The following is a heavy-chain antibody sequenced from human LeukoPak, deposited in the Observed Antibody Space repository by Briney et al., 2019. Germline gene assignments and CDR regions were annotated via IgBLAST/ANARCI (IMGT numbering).Heavy chain of an antibody. J-gene: IGHJ2*01. CDR3: ARGRNDYGDYGRWYFDL. D-gene: IGHD4-17*01. CDR1: GFTFSSYA. Sequence: GGSLRLSCAASGFTFSSYAMSWVRQAPGKGLEWVSAISGSGGSTYYADSVKGRFTISRDNSKNTLYLQMNSLRSEDTAVYYCARGRNDYGDYGRWYFDLWGRGTLVTVSS. CDR2: ISGSGGST. V-gene: IGHV3-23*01.